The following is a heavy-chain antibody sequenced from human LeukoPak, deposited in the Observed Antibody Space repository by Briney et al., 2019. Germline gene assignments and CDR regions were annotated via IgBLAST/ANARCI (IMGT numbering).Heavy chain of an antibody. V-gene: IGHV4-59*08. Sequence: SETLSLTCTVSGASISPYYWSWIRQPPGKGLEWIGYIYYSGSTNYIPSLKSRLTISVDTSKNQFSLKLSSVTAADTAVYYFARHIGYYDSSGYHGYFDYWGQGTLVTVSS. D-gene: IGHD3-22*01. J-gene: IGHJ4*02. CDR3: ARHIGYYDSSGYHGYFDY. CDR1: GASISPYY. CDR2: IYYSGST.